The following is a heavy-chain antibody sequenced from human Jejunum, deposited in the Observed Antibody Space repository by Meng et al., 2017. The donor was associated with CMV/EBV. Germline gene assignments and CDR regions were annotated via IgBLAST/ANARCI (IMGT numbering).Heavy chain of an antibody. CDR2: ISSGSNFI. J-gene: IGHJ5*02. Sequence: SFRTSSMHWVRQAPGKGLEWVSSISSGSNFIYYADSMKGRFTISRDNAKNSLYLQMNSLRAEDTAVYYCARGRVRGIASAGAMVSWGQGTLVTVSS. V-gene: IGHV3-21*01. CDR3: ARGRVRGIASAGAMVS. D-gene: IGHD6-13*01. CDR1: SFRTSS.